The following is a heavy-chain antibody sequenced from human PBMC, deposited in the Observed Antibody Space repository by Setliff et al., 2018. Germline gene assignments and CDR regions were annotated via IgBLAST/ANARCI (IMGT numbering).Heavy chain of an antibody. Sequence: GASVKVSCKASGYTFTSYGITWVRQAPGQGLEWMAWISAYNGYIVYAQKFQGRVTVTTDTSTSTAYMELSSLRSEDTALYYCARAPLESGYYYGQGHYFDYWGQGTLVTVSS. CDR3: ARAPLESGYYYGQGHYFDY. D-gene: IGHD5-18*01. CDR1: GYTFTSYG. V-gene: IGHV1-18*01. J-gene: IGHJ4*02. CDR2: ISAYNGYI.